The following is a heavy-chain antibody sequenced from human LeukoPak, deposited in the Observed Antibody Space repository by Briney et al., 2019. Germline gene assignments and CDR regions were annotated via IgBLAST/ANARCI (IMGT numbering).Heavy chain of an antibody. CDR3: VRGGGPSYKYNAFDI. V-gene: IGHV3-48*03. CDR1: GFTFSIFK. J-gene: IGHJ3*02. Sequence: PGGPLNPSCTVSGFTFSIFKMNWVRKPPGKGLRWVPYITNSGSTIDYADSVKGRFTISRDNARNSLYLQMSSLRAEDTAVYYCVRGGGPSYKYNAFDIWGQGTMVTVSS. D-gene: IGHD2-15*01. CDR2: ITNSGSTI.